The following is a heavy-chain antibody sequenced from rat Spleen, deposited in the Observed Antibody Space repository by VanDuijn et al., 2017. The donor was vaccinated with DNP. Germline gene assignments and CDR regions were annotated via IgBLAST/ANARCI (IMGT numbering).Heavy chain of an antibody. CDR3: ATEEAAIWG. Sequence: EVQLVESGGGLVQPGRSLKLSCAASGFTFSNYYMAWVRQAPTKGLEWVAYISTGGGSTYYRDSVKGRFTISRDNAKSTLYLQMDSLRSEDTATYYCATEEAAIWGWGQGVMVTVSS. V-gene: IGHV5-27*01. J-gene: IGHJ2*01. CDR1: GFTFSNYY. CDR2: ISTGGGST. D-gene: IGHD1-2*01.